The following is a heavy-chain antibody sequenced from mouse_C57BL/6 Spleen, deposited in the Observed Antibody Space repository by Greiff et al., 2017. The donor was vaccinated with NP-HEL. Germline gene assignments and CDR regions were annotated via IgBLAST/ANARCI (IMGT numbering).Heavy chain of an antibody. CDR2: IDPENGDT. D-gene: IGHD1-1*01. Sequence: VQLKESGAELVRPGASVKLSCTASGFNIKDDYMHWVKQRPEQGLEWIGWIDPENGDTEYASKFQGKATITADTSSNTAYLQLRSLTSEDTAVFYWTSMYYYGSQFAYWGQGTLVTVSA. J-gene: IGHJ3*01. V-gene: IGHV14-4*01. CDR3: TSMYYYGSQFAY. CDR1: GFNIKDDY.